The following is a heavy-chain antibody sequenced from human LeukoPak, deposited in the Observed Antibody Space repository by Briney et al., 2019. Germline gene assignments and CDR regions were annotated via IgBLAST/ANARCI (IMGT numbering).Heavy chain of an antibody. V-gene: IGHV1-24*01. CDR1: GGTFSSYA. J-gene: IGHJ4*02. Sequence: ASVKVSCKASGGTFSSYAISWVRQAPGQGLEWMGGFDPEDGEAIYAQKFQGRVTMTEDTSTDTAYMELSSLRSEDTAVYYCATGDEAAYYFDYWGQGTLVTVSS. D-gene: IGHD2-15*01. CDR3: ATGDEAAYYFDY. CDR2: FDPEDGEA.